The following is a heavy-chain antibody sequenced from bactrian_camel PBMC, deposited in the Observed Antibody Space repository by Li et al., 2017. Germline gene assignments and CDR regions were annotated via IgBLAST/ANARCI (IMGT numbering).Heavy chain of an antibody. CDR2: ISDEGENT. J-gene: IGHJ6*01. D-gene: IGHD5*01. CDR1: GFTFARYY. V-gene: IGHV3-2*01. CDR3: ATGYGLGHFGY. Sequence: QVQLVESGGGLVQPGGSLRLSCAASGFTFARYYMNWVRQAPGKGLEWVSTISDEGENTYYSDSVKGRFIISRDNTKNILYLQMNNLKPEDTALYFCATGYGLGHFGYWSQGTQVTVS.